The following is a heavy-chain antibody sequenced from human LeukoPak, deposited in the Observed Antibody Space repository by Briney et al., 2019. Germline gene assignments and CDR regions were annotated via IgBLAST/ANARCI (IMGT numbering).Heavy chain of an antibody. Sequence: PSETLSLTCTVSGGSISSGSYYYSWIRQPAGKGLEWIGHIYYLGTTTYNPSLKSRVTISVDTSKNQFSLKLSSVTAADTAVYYCARDRGRYYFDYWGQGTLVTVSS. CDR2: IYYLGTT. D-gene: IGHD1-26*01. CDR1: GGSISSGSYY. J-gene: IGHJ4*02. V-gene: IGHV4-61*10. CDR3: ARDRGRYYFDY.